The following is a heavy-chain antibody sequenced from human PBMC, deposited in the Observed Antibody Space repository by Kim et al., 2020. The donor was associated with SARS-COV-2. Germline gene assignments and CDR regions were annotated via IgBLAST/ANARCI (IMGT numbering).Heavy chain of an antibody. CDR2: IYYSGST. Sequence: SETLSLTCTVSGGSISSSSYYWGWIRQPPGKGLEWIGSIYYSGSTYYNPSLKSRVTISVDTSKNQFSLKLSSVTAADTAVYYCARHDKMAVADDYYYYGMDVWGQGTTVTVSS. CDR3: ARHDKMAVADDYYYYGMDV. CDR1: GGSISSSSYY. V-gene: IGHV4-39*01. J-gene: IGHJ6*02. D-gene: IGHD6-19*01.